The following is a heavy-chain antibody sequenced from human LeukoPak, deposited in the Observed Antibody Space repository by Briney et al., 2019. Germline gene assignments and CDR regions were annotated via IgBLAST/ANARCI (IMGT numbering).Heavy chain of an antibody. J-gene: IGHJ3*02. V-gene: IGHV4-39*01. CDR3: ARGAPDKTYYYDSSGYDAFDI. Sequence: SETLSLTCTVSGGSISSSSYYWGWLRQPPGKGLEWIGSIYYSGSTYYNPSLKSRVTISVDTSKYQFSLKLSSVTAADTAVYYCARGAPDKTYYYDSSGYDAFDIWGQGTMVTVSS. CDR2: IYYSGST. CDR1: GGSISSSSYY. D-gene: IGHD3-22*01.